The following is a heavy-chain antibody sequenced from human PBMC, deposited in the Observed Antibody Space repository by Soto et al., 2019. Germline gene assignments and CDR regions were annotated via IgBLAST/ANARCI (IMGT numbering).Heavy chain of an antibody. Sequence: QVQLVQSGAEVKRPGASVTVSCKASGYTFSNYGISWVRQAPGQGLEWMGWISAYNGNTNYAQKFQGRVTMTTDTSTSTAYMELRSLRSDDAAVYYCARDYQIFAYTKMTGYWGQGTLVTVSS. CDR3: ARDYQIFAYTKMTGY. D-gene: IGHD3-16*01. V-gene: IGHV1-18*01. CDR1: GYTFSNYG. J-gene: IGHJ4*02. CDR2: ISAYNGNT.